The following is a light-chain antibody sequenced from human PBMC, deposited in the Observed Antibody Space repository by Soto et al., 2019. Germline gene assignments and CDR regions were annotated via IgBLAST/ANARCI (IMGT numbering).Light chain of an antibody. J-gene: IGKJ5*01. V-gene: IGKV3-20*01. CDR1: QSVSSSY. Sequence: EIVLTQSPGTLSLSPGERATLSCRASQSVSSSYLAWYQQKPGQAPRLLIYSASSRATGIPDRFSGSGSGTDFTLTISRREPEDFAVYYCQQYGSSPPITFGQGTRLEIK. CDR2: SAS. CDR3: QQYGSSPPIT.